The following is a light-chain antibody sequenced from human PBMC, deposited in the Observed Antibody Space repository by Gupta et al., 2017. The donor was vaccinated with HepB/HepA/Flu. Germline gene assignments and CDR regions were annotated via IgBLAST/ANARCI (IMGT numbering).Light chain of an antibody. J-gene: IGKJ1*01. Sequence: EIVLTHSPGILSLSPGERTTLSCRVSQYVSRTYLAWYQQRPGQAPRLLIYSASNRATGIPDRFSGSGSGTDFTLTISRLEAEDFAVYYCQHYGSSSWTFGQGTEVEIK. CDR2: SAS. CDR3: QHYGSSSWT. V-gene: IGKV3-20*01. CDR1: QYVSRTY.